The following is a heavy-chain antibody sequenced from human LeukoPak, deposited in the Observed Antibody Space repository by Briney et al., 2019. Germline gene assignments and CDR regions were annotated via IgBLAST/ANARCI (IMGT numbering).Heavy chain of an antibody. Sequence: PSETLSLTCTVSGGSISIGDYYWSWIRRPPGKGLEWIGYIYYSGSTYYNPSLKSRVTLSVDTSKNQFSLKLSSVTAADTPVFYCARDDCTNGHGWFDPWGQGTLVTLSS. D-gene: IGHD2-8*01. CDR3: ARDDCTNGHGWFDP. CDR1: GGSISIGDYY. J-gene: IGHJ5*02. V-gene: IGHV4-30-4*08. CDR2: IYYSGST.